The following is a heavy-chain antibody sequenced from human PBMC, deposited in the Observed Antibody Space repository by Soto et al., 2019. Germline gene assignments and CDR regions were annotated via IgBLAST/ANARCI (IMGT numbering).Heavy chain of an antibody. V-gene: IGHV1-18*01. J-gene: IGHJ4*02. CDR2: ISAYNGNT. CDR3: ARDGYSTNFAY. D-gene: IGHD6-13*01. CDR1: GYTFTSYG. Sequence: QVQLVQSGAEVKKPGASVKVSCKASGYTFTSYGLSWVRQAPGQGLEWMGWISAYNGNTNYAQKLQGRATMTTDTATSTAYMERRSLRPDDTAVYDRARDGYSTNFAYWGQGTLVTVSS.